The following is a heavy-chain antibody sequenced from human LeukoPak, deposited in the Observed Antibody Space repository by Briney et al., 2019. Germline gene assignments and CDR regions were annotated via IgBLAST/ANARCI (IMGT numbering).Heavy chain of an antibody. J-gene: IGHJ4*02. V-gene: IGHV1-69*01. CDR1: GGTFSSYA. D-gene: IGHD4-17*01. Sequence: GSSVKVSCKASGGTFSSYAISWVRQAPGQGLEWMGGIIPIFGTANYAQKFQGRVTITADESASTAYMELSSLRSEDTAVYYCAREGMTTVISLDYWGQGTLVTVSS. CDR3: AREGMTTVISLDY. CDR2: IIPIFGTA.